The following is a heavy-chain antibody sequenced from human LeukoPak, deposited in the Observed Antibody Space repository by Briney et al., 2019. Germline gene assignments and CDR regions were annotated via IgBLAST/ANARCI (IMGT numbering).Heavy chain of an antibody. CDR2: INHSGST. CDR1: GGSFIGYY. CDR3: ARRKDIVVVPAVRGAFDY. Sequence: PSETLSLTCAVYGGSFIGYYWSWIRQPPGKELEGIGEINHSGSTNYNPSLKSRLTISVDTSKNQFSLKLSSVTAADTAVYYCARRKDIVVVPAVRGAFDYWGQGTLVTVSS. J-gene: IGHJ4*02. V-gene: IGHV4-34*01. D-gene: IGHD2-2*01.